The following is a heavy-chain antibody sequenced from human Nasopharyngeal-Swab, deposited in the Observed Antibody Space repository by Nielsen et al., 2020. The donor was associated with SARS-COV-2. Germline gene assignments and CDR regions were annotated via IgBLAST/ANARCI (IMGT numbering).Heavy chain of an antibody. V-gene: IGHV1-18*01. CDR1: GYTFTSYG. Sequence: ASVKVSCQASGYTFTSYGISWVRQAPGQGLEWMGWISAYNGNTNYAQKLQGRVTMTTDTSTSTAYMELRSLRSDDTAVYYCARNVRGITIFGVVTRDDYWGQETLVTVSS. J-gene: IGHJ4*02. CDR3: ARNVRGITIFGVVTRDDY. CDR2: ISAYNGNT. D-gene: IGHD3-3*01.